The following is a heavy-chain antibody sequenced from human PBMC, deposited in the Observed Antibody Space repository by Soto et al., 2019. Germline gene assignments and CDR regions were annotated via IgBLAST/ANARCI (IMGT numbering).Heavy chain of an antibody. J-gene: IGHJ5*02. CDR1: GYSFTSYW. D-gene: IGHD6-19*01. CDR2: IYPGDSDT. CDR3: ARPHSSGWSIGSEVGWFDP. V-gene: IGHV5-51*01. Sequence: GESLKISCKGSGYSFTSYWIGWVRQMPGKGLEWMGIIYPGDSDTRYSPSFQGQVTISADKSISTAYLQWSSLKASDTAMYYCARPHSSGWSIGSEVGWFDPWGQGTLVTVSS.